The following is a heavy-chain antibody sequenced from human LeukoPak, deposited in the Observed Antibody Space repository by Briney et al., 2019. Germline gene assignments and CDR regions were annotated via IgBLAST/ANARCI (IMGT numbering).Heavy chain of an antibody. CDR3: AGEYSSAAGF. CDR1: SGPISSSTYH. D-gene: IGHD6-19*01. V-gene: IGHV4-39*02. CDR2: IFYSGTT. J-gene: IGHJ4*02. Sequence: PSETLSLTCTVSSGPISSSTYHWAWIRQPPGKGLEWIGSIFYSGTTYYNPSLKSRVTISIDTSKNQFSLKLSSVTAADTAVYYCAGEYSSAAGFWGQGTLVTVSS.